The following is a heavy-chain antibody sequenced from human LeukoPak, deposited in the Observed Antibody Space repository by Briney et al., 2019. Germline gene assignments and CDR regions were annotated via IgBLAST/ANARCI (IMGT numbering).Heavy chain of an antibody. V-gene: IGHV3-66*03. D-gene: IGHD3-3*01. CDR3: ARDGGYYDFWSGFAGYYYMDV. CDR1: GFTVSTNY. CDR2: IYANGDT. Sequence: PGGPLRLSCAASGFTVSTNYMSWVRQAPGKGLEWVSVIYANGDTYYADSVKGRFTISRDNSKNTLYLQMNSLRAEDTAVYYCARDGGYYDFWSGFAGYYYMDVWGKGTTVTVSS. J-gene: IGHJ6*03.